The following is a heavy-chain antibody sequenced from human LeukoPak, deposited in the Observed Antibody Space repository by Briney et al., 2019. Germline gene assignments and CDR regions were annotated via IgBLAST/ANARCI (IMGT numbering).Heavy chain of an antibody. CDR2: MNPNSGNT. CDR3: AREHYDILTGSNWFDP. J-gene: IGHJ5*02. Sequence: ASVKVSCNTSGYTFTSYDINWVRQATGQGLEWMGWMNPNSGNTGYAQKFQGRVTMTRNTSISTAYMELSSLRSEDTAVYYCAREHYDILTGSNWFDPWGQGTLVTVSS. CDR1: GYTFTSYD. V-gene: IGHV1-8*01. D-gene: IGHD3-9*01.